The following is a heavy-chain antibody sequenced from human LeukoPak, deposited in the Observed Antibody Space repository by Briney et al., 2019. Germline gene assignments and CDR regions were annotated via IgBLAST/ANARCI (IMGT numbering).Heavy chain of an antibody. D-gene: IGHD3-16*01. CDR3: ARELGGVAFDY. CDR1: GGSISSSTFY. CDR2: IYYSGST. Sequence: SETLSLTCTVSGGSISSSTFYWGWIRQPPGKGLEWIGTIYYSGSTFYNPSLKSRVTVSVDTSKNQFSLKLSSLTAADTAVYYCARELGGVAFDYWGQGTLVTVSS. J-gene: IGHJ4*02. V-gene: IGHV4-39*07.